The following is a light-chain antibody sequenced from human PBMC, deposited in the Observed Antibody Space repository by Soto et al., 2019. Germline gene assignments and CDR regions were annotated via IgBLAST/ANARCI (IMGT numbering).Light chain of an antibody. CDR3: QQSYSSWAT. Sequence: DIQRTQSPSSLCASVEDRVIIACRASQSISNHLNWYQQKPGKAPKLLIFAASSLQSGVPSRFSGSRSGPDFTLTISSLQPEDSASYCCQQSYSSWATFGGGTKVDIK. CDR1: QSISNH. V-gene: IGKV1-39*01. J-gene: IGKJ4*01. CDR2: AAS.